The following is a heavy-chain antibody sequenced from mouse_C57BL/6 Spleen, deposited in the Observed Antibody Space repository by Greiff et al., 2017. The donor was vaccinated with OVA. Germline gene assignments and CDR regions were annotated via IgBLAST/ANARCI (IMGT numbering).Heavy chain of an antibody. CDR1: GYTFTSYG. CDR3: ASEEGKYD. Sequence: QVQLKEPGAELARPGASVKLSCKASGYTFTSYGIRWVKQRTGQGLEWIGEIHPTSGNTYYNEKFKGKATLTVDKSSSTAYMELSSLTSEDSAVYYCASEEGKYDWGQGTSLTVSS. J-gene: IGHJ4*01. D-gene: IGHD2-1*01. CDR2: IHPTSGNT. V-gene: IGHV1-81*01.